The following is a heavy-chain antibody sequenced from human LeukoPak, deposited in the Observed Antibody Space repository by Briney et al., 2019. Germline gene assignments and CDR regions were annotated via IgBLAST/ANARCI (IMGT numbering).Heavy chain of an antibody. V-gene: IGHV3-23*01. Sequence: PGGSLRLSCAASGLSFSNYAMSWVRQAPGKGLEWVSAISTTGGSTYYADSVKGRFTISIDNSKNTLSLQMDSLRVEDTAVYYGAKDWTTVVTPKGYYFDSWGQGTLVTVSS. D-gene: IGHD4-23*01. CDR2: ISTTGGST. CDR3: AKDWTTVVTPKGYYFDS. J-gene: IGHJ4*02. CDR1: GLSFSNYA.